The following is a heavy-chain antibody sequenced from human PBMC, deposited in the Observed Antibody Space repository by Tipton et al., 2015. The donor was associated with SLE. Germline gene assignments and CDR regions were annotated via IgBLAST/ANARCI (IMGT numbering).Heavy chain of an antibody. CDR2: IYYSGST. J-gene: IGHJ6*03. Sequence: TLSLTCTVSGGSISSSSYYWGWIRQPPGKGLEWIGSIYYSGSTYYNPSLKSRVTISVDTSKNQFSLKLSSATAADTAVYYCARPDNYMDVWGKGTTVTVSS. V-gene: IGHV4-39*07. D-gene: IGHD3-9*01. CDR1: GGSISSSSYY. CDR3: ARPDNYMDV.